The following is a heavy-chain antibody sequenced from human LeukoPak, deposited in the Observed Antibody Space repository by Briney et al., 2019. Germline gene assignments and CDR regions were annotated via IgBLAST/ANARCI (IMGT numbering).Heavy chain of an antibody. Sequence: GGSLRLSCAASGFTFSSYAMHWVRQAPGKGLEWVAVISYDGSNKYYADSVKGRFTTSRDNSKNTLYLQMNSLRAEDTAVYYCARGALFLEWLLLPFDYWGQGTLVTVSS. CDR1: GFTFSSYA. D-gene: IGHD3-3*01. J-gene: IGHJ4*02. V-gene: IGHV3-30-3*01. CDR3: ARGALFLEWLLLPFDY. CDR2: ISYDGSNK.